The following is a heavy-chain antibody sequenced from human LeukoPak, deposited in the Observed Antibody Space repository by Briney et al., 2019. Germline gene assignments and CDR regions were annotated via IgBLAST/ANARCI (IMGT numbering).Heavy chain of an antibody. J-gene: IGHJ6*02. D-gene: IGHD6-13*01. CDR2: FDPEDGET. CDR3: ATDGKVGIAAAGTGLYYGMDV. CDR1: GYTLTELS. V-gene: IGHV1-24*01. Sequence: RASVKVSCKVSGYTLTELSMHWVRQAPGKGLEWMGGFDPEDGETIYAQKFQGRVTMTEDTSTDTAYMELSSLRSEDTAVYYCATDGKVGIAAAGTGLYYGMDVWGQGTTVTVSS.